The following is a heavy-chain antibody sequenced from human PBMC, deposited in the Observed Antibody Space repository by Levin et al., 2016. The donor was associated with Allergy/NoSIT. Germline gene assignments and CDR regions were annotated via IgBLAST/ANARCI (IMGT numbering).Heavy chain of an antibody. D-gene: IGHD2-2*01. Sequence: VRQAPGKGLEWVANIKQDGSEKYYVDSVKGRFTISRDNAKNSLYLQMNSLRAEDTAVYYCARDCSSTSCYEWYYYYYGMDVWGQGTTVTVSS. CDR2: IKQDGSEK. CDR3: ARDCSSTSCYEWYYYYYGMDV. V-gene: IGHV3-7*04. J-gene: IGHJ6*02.